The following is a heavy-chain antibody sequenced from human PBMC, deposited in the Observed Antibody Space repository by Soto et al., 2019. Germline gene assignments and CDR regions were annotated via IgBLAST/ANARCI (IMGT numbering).Heavy chain of an antibody. CDR2: IYPGDSDT. J-gene: IGHJ6*02. CDR3: ARHGSYYGMDV. CDR1: GYSFTTYW. V-gene: IGHV5-51*01. D-gene: IGHD3-10*01. Sequence: GESLKISCKASGYSFTTYWIGWVRQMPGKGLEWMGIIYPGDSDTKYSSTFQGHVTISADKSISTAYLQWSSLKASDTAMYYCARHGSYYGMDVWGQGTTVTVSS.